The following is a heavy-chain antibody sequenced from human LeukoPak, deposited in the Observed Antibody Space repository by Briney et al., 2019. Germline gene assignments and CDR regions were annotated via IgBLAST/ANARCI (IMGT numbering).Heavy chain of an antibody. CDR2: INPNSGDT. J-gene: IGHJ4*02. Sequence: GASVKVCCKASGGTFSRYGISWVRQAPGQGLEWMGRINPNSGDTNYAQNFQGRVTMTRDTSISTAYMELSRLRSDDTAVYYCARDYCSSTSCLFDYWGQGTLVTVSS. V-gene: IGHV1-2*06. D-gene: IGHD2-2*01. CDR3: ARDYCSSTSCLFDY. CDR1: GGTFSRYG.